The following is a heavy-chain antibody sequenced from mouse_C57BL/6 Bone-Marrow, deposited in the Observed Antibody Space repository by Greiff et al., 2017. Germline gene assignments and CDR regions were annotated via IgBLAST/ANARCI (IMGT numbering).Heavy chain of an antibody. V-gene: IGHV1-82*01. J-gene: IGHJ3*01. Sequence: QVQLQQSGPELVKPGASVKISCKASGYAFSSSWMNWVKQRPGKGLEWIGRIYPGDGDTNYNGKFTGKATLTADKSSSTAYMQLSSLTSEDSAVYVCARSDYYGSTAWFAYWGQGTLVTVSA. CDR2: IYPGDGDT. CDR3: ARSDYYGSTAWFAY. D-gene: IGHD1-1*01. CDR1: GYAFSSSW.